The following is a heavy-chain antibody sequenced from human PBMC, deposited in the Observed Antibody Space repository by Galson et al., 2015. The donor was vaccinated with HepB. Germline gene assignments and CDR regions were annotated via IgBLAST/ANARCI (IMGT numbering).Heavy chain of an antibody. D-gene: IGHD3-16*01. V-gene: IGHV3-23*01. CDR2: IPGRGDVT. Sequence: SLRLSCAASGFSFSTYAVSWVRQAPGKGLEWLSGIPGRGDVTYYADSVKGRFTISRDNSKSTLYLQMNSLRPDDTAVYYCAKDQVAYNGVFDALDIWGQGTMVTVSS. CDR3: AKDQVAYNGVFDALDI. CDR1: GFSFSTYA. J-gene: IGHJ3*02.